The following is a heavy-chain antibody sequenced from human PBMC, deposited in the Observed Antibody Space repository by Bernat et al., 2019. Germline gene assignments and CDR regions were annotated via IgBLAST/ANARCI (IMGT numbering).Heavy chain of an antibody. D-gene: IGHD4/OR15-4a*01. CDR1: GDTFTGYL. J-gene: IGHJ4*02. Sequence: QVQLVQSGAEAKKPGASVKVSCQASGDTFTGYLIQWVRQAPGQRLEWMGWINAGNGDTKYSQKFQDRITLTSDTSATTAYMELSSLRSEDTAVYYCEALLWCGERGYWGQGTLVTVSS. CDR2: INAGNGDT. CDR3: EALLWCGERGY. V-gene: IGHV1-3*01.